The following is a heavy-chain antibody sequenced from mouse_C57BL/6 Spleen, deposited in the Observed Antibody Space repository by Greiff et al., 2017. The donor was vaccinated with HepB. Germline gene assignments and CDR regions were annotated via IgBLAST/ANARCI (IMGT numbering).Heavy chain of an antibody. D-gene: IGHD1-1*01. CDR2: IYPGSGNT. Sequence: QVQLQQSGAELVRPGASVKLSCKASGYTFTDYYINWVKQRPGQGLEWIARIYPGSGNTYYNEKFKGKATLTAEKSSSTAYMQLSSLTSEDSAVYFCARSHYYGSRWYFDVWGTGTTVTVSS. J-gene: IGHJ1*03. CDR3: ARSHYYGSRWYFDV. V-gene: IGHV1-76*01. CDR1: GYTFTDYY.